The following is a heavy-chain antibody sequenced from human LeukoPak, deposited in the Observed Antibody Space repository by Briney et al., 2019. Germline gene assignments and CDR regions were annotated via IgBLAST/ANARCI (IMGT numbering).Heavy chain of an antibody. CDR1: GFTVSSNY. V-gene: IGHV3-66*01. CDR2: IYSGGST. Sequence: PGGSLRLSCVASGFTVSSNYMSWVRQAPGKGLEWVSVIYSGGSTYCADSVKGRFTISRDNSKNTLYLQMNSLRAEDTAVYYCARDKGDPYEVYGMDVWGQGTTVTVSS. CDR3: ARDKGDPYEVYGMDV. J-gene: IGHJ6*02. D-gene: IGHD2-21*02.